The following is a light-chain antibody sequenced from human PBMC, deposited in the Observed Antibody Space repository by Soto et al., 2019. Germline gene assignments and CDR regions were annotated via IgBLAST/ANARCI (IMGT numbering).Light chain of an antibody. J-gene: IGLJ2*01. Sequence: QSALTQPASVSGSPGQSITITCSGTTDDVGSTDSVSWYQHHPGEAPRLVIYDVKNRPSGVPGRFSGSKSVNTASLSISGRQPEDEADYYCSTYTSAGAAIFGSGTKLTVL. CDR3: STYTSAGAAI. CDR1: TDDVGSTDS. V-gene: IGLV2-14*03. CDR2: DVK.